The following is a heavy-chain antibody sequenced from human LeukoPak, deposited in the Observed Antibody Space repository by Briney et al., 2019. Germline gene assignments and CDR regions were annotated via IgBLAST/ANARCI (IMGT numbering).Heavy chain of an antibody. D-gene: IGHD3-22*01. J-gene: IGHJ5*02. Sequence: ASVTVSFKASGYTFTGYYMHWVRQAPGQGLEWMGWINPNSGGTNYAQKFQGRVTMTRDTSISTAYMELSRLRSDDTAVYYCARGTYYYDSSGYRGGWFDPWGQGTLVTVSS. V-gene: IGHV1-2*02. CDR3: ARGTYYYDSSGYRGGWFDP. CDR1: GYTFTGYY. CDR2: INPNSGGT.